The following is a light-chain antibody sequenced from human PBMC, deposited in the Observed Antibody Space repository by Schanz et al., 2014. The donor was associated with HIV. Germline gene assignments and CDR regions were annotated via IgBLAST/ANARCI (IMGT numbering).Light chain of an antibody. CDR1: QSISRNY. Sequence: EIVLTQSPGTLSLSPGERATLFCRASQSISRNYLAWFQQKPGQAPRLLIFGASIRTTGIPDRFSGSGSGTDFTLTITRLEPEDFAVYYCQQYGSSTFTFGPGTKVDIK. CDR2: GAS. V-gene: IGKV3-20*01. CDR3: QQYGSSTFT. J-gene: IGKJ3*01.